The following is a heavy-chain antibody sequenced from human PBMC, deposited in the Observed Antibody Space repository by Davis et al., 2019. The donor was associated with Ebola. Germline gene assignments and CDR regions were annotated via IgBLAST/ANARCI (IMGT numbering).Heavy chain of an antibody. CDR3: GGSYYYYMDV. V-gene: IGHV3-7*03. D-gene: IGHD1-26*01. Sequence: GESLKISCAASGFTFSSYWMSWVRQAPGKGLEWVANIKQDGSEKYYVDSVKGRFTISRDNAKNSLYLQMNSLRAEDTAVYYCGGSYYYYMDVWGKGTTVTVSS. CDR1: GFTFSSYW. CDR2: IKQDGSEK. J-gene: IGHJ6*03.